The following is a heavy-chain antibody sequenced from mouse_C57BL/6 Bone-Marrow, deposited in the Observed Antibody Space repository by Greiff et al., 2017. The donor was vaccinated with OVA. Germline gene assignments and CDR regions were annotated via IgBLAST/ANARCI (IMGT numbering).Heavy chain of an antibody. CDR2: IYIGNGYT. J-gene: IGHJ4*01. Sequence: EVQGVESGAELVRPGSSVKMSCKTSGYTFTSYGINWVKQRPGKGLEWIGYIYIGNGYTEYNEKFNGKPTLTSDTSSSTAYMQLSSLTSEDSAIYFCARDETGRGDYWGQGTSVTVSS. CDR1: GYTFTSYG. D-gene: IGHD4-1*01. V-gene: IGHV1-58*01. CDR3: ARDETGRGDY.